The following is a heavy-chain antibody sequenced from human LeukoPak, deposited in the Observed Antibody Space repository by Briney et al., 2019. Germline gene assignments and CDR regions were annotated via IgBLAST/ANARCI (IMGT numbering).Heavy chain of an antibody. CDR1: GFTFSSYE. D-gene: IGHD3-16*01. J-gene: IGHJ6*02. Sequence: GGSLRLSCVASGFTFSSYEMNWVRQAPGKGLEWVSYISSSGSTIYYADSVKGRFTISRDNAKNSLYLQMNSLRAEDTAVYYCAREVLGADDYYYYYYGMDVWGQGTTVTVSS. CDR2: ISSSGSTI. CDR3: AREVLGADDYYYYYYGMDV. V-gene: IGHV3-48*03.